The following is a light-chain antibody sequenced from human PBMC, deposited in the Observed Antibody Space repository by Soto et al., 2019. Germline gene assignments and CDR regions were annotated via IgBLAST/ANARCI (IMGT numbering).Light chain of an antibody. V-gene: IGKV3-15*01. CDR3: QQYNNWPAIT. Sequence: IVMTQSPATLSVSLGERATLSCRASQSVNSNLAWYQKKPGQAPRLIXYGAATRASGVPTRFSSSGSGTDLTLTISSLQTEDFAVYYCQQYNNWPAITFGQGTRLEIK. J-gene: IGKJ5*01. CDR1: QSVNSN. CDR2: GAA.